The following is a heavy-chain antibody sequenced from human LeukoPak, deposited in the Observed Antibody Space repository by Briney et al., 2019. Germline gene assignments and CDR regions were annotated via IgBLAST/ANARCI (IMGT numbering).Heavy chain of an antibody. Sequence: GGSLRLSCAASGFTFDDYGMSWVRQAPGKGLEWVSGINWNGGSTNYADSVKGRFTISRDNAKNSLYLQMNSLRAEDTALYYCTSTGILGATTGVGLFDYWGQGTLVTVSS. D-gene: IGHD1-26*01. CDR2: INWNGGST. CDR3: TSTGILGATTGVGLFDY. J-gene: IGHJ4*02. CDR1: GFTFDDYG. V-gene: IGHV3-20*04.